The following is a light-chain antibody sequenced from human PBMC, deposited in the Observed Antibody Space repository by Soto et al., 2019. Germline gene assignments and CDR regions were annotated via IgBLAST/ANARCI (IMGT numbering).Light chain of an antibody. J-gene: IGKJ1*01. Sequence: EIVLTQSPATLSLPPGERATLSCRASQSVSSYLAWYQQKPGQAPRLLIYGASNRATGIPARFSGSGSGTDFTLTISSLEPEDFAVYYCQQRSNWPPTWTFGQGTKV. CDR2: GAS. CDR3: QQRSNWPPTWT. V-gene: IGKV3-11*01. CDR1: QSVSSY.